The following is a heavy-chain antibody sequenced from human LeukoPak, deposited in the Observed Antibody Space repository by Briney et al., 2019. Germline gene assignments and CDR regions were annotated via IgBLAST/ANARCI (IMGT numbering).Heavy chain of an antibody. CDR2: INPSGSST. CDR1: GYSFTSHY. CDR3: ARGVEEVRGVINHLPSRLLYYYYYMDV. V-gene: IGHV1-46*01. Sequence: GASVKVSCKASGYSFTSHYMHWVRQAPGQGLEWMGLINPSGSSTLYAQKFQGRVTITADKSTSTAYMELSSLRSEDTAVYYCARGVEEVRGVINHLPSRLLYYYYYMDVWGKGTTVTVSS. D-gene: IGHD3-10*01. J-gene: IGHJ6*03.